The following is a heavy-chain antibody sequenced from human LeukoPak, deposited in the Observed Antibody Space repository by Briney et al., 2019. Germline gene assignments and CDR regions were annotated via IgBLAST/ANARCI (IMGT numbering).Heavy chain of an antibody. CDR3: AELGITMIGGV. V-gene: IGHV3-66*01. J-gene: IGHJ6*04. CDR1: GFTVSSNY. CDR2: IYSGGNT. Sequence: GGSLRLSCAASGFTVSSNYMSWVRQAPGKGLEWVSVIYSGGNTFYADSVKGRFTISRDNAKNSLYLQMNSLRAEDTAVYYCAELGITMIGGVWGKGTTVTISS. D-gene: IGHD3-10*02.